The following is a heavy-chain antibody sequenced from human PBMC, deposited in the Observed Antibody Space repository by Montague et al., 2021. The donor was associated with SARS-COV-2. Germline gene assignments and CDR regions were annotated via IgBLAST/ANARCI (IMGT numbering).Heavy chain of an antibody. Sequence: SETLSLTCSVFGASIKTFYWGWIRQPPGRGLEWIGYIFHSGSAIYNPSLKSRVTISLDTSKNQFSLSLTSVTAADTAVYYCARDRGIAQRIDTWGQGTNVIVTS. CDR1: GASIKTFY. D-gene: IGHD6-13*01. V-gene: IGHV4-59*01. J-gene: IGHJ3*02. CDR2: IFHSGSA. CDR3: ARDRGIAQRIDT.